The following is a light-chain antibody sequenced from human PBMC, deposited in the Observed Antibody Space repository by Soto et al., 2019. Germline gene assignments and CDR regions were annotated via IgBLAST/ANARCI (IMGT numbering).Light chain of an antibody. Sequence: QSVLTQPPSVSAAPGQKVTISCSGSSSNIGNNYVSWYQQLPGTAPKFLIYDNNKRPSGIPDRFSGSKSGTSATLGITGLRTGDEADYYCATWDSSLSAWVFGGGTKVTVL. CDR2: DNN. J-gene: IGLJ3*02. V-gene: IGLV1-51*01. CDR1: SSNIGNNY. CDR3: ATWDSSLSAWV.